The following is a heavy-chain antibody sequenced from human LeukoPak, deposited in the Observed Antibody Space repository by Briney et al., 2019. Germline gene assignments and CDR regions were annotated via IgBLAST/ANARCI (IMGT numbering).Heavy chain of an antibody. D-gene: IGHD3-10*01. J-gene: IGHJ4*02. CDR3: ASRRGPDLPLGY. CDR2: FDPEDGET. CDR1: GYTLTELS. Sequence: ASVKVSCKVSGYTLTELSMHWVRQAPGKGLEWMGNFDPEDGETLYAQKFRGRVTMTEDTSTDTAYMELSSLRSEDTAVYYCASRRGPDLPLGYWGQGTLVTVSS. V-gene: IGHV1-24*01.